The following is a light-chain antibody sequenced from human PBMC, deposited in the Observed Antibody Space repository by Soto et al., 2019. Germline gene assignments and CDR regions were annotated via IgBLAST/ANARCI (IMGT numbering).Light chain of an antibody. J-gene: IGLJ1*01. CDR3: AAWDDSLSGWV. CDR2: SNN. CDR1: SSNIGSNY. V-gene: IGLV1-47*02. Sequence: QLVLPQPPSASGTPGQRVTISCSGSSSNIGSNYVYWYQQLPGTAPKLLIYSNNQRPSGVPDRFSGSKSGTSASLAISGLRSEDEADYYCAAWDDSLSGWVFGTGTKLTVL.